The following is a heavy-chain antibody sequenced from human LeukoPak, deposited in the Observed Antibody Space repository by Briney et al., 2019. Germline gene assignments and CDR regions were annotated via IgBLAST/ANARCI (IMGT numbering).Heavy chain of an antibody. Sequence: SVKISCKASGGTFSSYAISWVRQAPRQRLEWMGRIIPIFGTANYAQKFQGRVTITTDESTSTAYMELSSLRSEDTGVYYCARGSGYCANGVCSVDDIWGQGTMVTVSS. D-gene: IGHD2-8*01. V-gene: IGHV1-69*05. J-gene: IGHJ3*02. CDR3: ARGSGYCANGVCSVDDI. CDR2: IIPIFGTA. CDR1: GGTFSSYA.